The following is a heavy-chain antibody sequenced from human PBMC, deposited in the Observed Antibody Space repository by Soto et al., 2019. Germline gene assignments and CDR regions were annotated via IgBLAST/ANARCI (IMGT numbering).Heavy chain of an antibody. CDR3: ARDWGTGFSQLDS. V-gene: IGHV4-38-2*02. J-gene: IGHJ4*02. CDR1: GYYISNGVN. Sequence: SVTLSLTCAVSGYYISNGVNCAWIRQPPGKGLEWIGSIYHSGSTYYNLSLKSRVTIYSEASKNQISLKLSSVTAADTALYYCARDWGTGFSQLDSWGQGTLVTVSS. CDR2: IYHSGST. D-gene: IGHD6-19*01.